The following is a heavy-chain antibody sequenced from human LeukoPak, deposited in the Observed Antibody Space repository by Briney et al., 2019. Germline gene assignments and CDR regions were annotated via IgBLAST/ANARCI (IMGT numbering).Heavy chain of an antibody. CDR1: GFTFSSYA. CDR3: ASPGRADQGSSGRDF. V-gene: IGHV3-23*01. D-gene: IGHD6-19*01. Sequence: PGGSLRLSCAASGFTFSSYAMSWVRQAPGKGLEWVSAISGSGGSTYYADSVRGRFTISRDNANNTLYLQMDSLRAEDTAVYYCASPGRADQGSSGRDFWGQGTLVTVSS. J-gene: IGHJ4*02. CDR2: ISGSGGST.